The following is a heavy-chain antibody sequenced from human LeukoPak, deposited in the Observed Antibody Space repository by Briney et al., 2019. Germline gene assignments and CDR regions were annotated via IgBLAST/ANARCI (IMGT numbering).Heavy chain of an antibody. D-gene: IGHD2-21*02. CDR1: GFTFSSYS. J-gene: IGHJ5*02. CDR3: ARSFVECGGDCYDGAWFDP. CDR2: ISSSSSYI. V-gene: IGHV3-21*01. Sequence: GGSLRLSCAASGFTFSSYSMNWVRQAPGKGLEWVSSISSSSSYIYYADSVKGRFTISRDNAKNSLYLQMNSLRAEDTAVYYCARSFVECGGDCYDGAWFDPWAQGTLVTVSS.